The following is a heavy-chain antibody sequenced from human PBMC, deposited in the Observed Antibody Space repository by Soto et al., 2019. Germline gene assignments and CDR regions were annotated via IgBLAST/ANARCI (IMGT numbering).Heavy chain of an antibody. V-gene: IGHV3-74*01. CDR3: ARDIISTVTTYGKGSAFDI. D-gene: IGHD4-17*01. CDR1: GFTFSSYW. J-gene: IGHJ3*02. CDR2: INSDGSST. Sequence: EVQLVESGGGLVQPGGSLRLSCAASGFTFSSYWMHWVRQAPGKGLVWVSRINSDGSSTRYADSVKGRFTISRDNAKNTLYLQMISLRAEDTAVYYCARDIISTVTTYGKGSAFDIWGQGTMVTVSS.